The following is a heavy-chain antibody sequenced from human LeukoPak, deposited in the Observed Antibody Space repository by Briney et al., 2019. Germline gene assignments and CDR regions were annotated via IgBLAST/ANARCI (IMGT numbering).Heavy chain of an antibody. CDR1: GYTFTSYD. Sequence: ASVKVSCKASGYTFTSYDINWVRQATGQGLGWMGWMNPNSGNTGYAQRFQGRVTITRNTSISTAYMELSSLRSEDTAAYYCARSPANRGAARASGRLVNWFDPWGQGTLVTVSS. J-gene: IGHJ5*02. V-gene: IGHV1-8*03. CDR2: MNPNSGNT. CDR3: ARSPANRGAARASGRLVNWFDP. D-gene: IGHD6-13*01.